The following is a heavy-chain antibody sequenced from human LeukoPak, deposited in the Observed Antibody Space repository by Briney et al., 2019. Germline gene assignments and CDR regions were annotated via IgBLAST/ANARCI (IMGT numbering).Heavy chain of an antibody. Sequence: PGGSLRLSCAASGFTFGTYAMHWVRQAPGKGLEWVAVILSDGSIQNTADSVSGRFIISRDNSKNTLFLQMNRLRTEDTAVYYCARGAILGGYNLIDHWGQGPLVSVSS. V-gene: IGHV3-30*04. J-gene: IGHJ4*02. CDR2: ILSDGSIQ. CDR1: GFTFGTYA. D-gene: IGHD1-26*01. CDR3: ARGAILGGYNLIDH.